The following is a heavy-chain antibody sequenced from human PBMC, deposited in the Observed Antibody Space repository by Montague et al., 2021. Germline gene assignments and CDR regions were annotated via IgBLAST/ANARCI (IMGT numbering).Heavy chain of an antibody. J-gene: IGHJ4*02. V-gene: IGHV5-51*01. CDR3: ARRSSTWPLYYSDY. CDR2: IFPDDSDT. Sequence: QSGAEVKKPGESLRIFCKASGYSFAPYWIGWVRQMPGKGLEWMGIIFPDDSDTKYSPSFQGQVNISADKSISTAYLQWTSLKASDSAMYYCARRSSTWPLYYSDYWGQGTLVIVSS. CDR1: GYSFAPYW. D-gene: IGHD6-13*01.